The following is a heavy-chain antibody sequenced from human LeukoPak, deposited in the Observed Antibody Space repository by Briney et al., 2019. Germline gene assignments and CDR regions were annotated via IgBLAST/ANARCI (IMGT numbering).Heavy chain of an antibody. V-gene: IGHV4-39*01. CDR3: ARHYGP. CDR1: XGXXSGXSYY. Sequence: TXXLTCTVSXGXXSGXSYYXGXIXQPXGKGLEWIGSIYYSGSTYYNPSLKSRVTTSVDTSKNQFSLKLNSVTATDTAVYYCARHYGPWGQGTLVTVSS. CDR2: IYYSGST. D-gene: IGHD3-10*01. J-gene: IGHJ4*02.